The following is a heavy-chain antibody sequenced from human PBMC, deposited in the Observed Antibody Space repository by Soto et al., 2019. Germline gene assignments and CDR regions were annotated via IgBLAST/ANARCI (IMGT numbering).Heavy chain of an antibody. J-gene: IGHJ3*02. V-gene: IGHV3-30*04. CDR1: AFIFSSYP. Sequence: VGSLRLSCAASAFIFSSYPMHWVRQAPGKGLEWVAKVSFDGSKIYYADSVKGRFTISRDNSKNTLYLQMNSLRAEDTAIYYCARGYADTFDIWGQGTMVTVSS. CDR3: ARGYADTFDI. CDR2: VSFDGSKI. D-gene: IGHD3-16*01.